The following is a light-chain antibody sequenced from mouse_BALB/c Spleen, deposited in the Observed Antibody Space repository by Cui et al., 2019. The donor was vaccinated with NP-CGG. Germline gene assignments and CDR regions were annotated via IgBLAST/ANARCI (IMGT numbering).Light chain of an antibody. CDR2: LAS. Sequence: NIVLTQSPASLAVSLGQMATIPCRASESVDSYGNSFMHWYQQKPGQPPKLLIYLASNLESGVPARFSGSGSRTDFTLTIDPVEADDAATYYCQQNNEDPWTFGGGTKLEIK. J-gene: IGKJ1*01. CDR1: ESVDSYGNSF. V-gene: IGKV3-10*01. CDR3: QQNNEDPWT.